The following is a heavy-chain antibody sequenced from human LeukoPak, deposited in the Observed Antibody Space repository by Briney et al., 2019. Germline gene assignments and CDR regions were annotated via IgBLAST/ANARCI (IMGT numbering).Heavy chain of an antibody. V-gene: IGHV3-48*03. Sequence: GGLRLSCAASGFTVSSNYMNWVRQAPGKGLEWVSYISSSGSTIYYADSVKGRFTISRDNAKNSLYLQMNSLRAEDTAVYYCAELGITMIGGVWGKGTTVTISS. CDR2: ISSSGSTI. CDR1: GFTVSSNY. CDR3: AELGITMIGGV. J-gene: IGHJ6*04. D-gene: IGHD3-10*02.